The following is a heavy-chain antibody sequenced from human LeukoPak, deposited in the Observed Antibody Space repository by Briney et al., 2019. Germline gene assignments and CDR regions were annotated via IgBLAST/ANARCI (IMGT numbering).Heavy chain of an antibody. V-gene: IGHV1-69*06. CDR2: IIPVFGTS. J-gene: IGHJ4*02. D-gene: IGHD3-3*01. CDR3: ARDPRSLNYDFWSGYYGSCFFGY. Sequence: SVKVSCKSSGGTFSSDAINWVRQAPGQGLEWMGGIIPVFGTSNFAQKFQGRITITADKSTSTAYMELSSLRSEDTAVYYCARDPRSLNYDFWSGYYGSCFFGYWGQGTLVTVSS. CDR1: GGTFSSDA.